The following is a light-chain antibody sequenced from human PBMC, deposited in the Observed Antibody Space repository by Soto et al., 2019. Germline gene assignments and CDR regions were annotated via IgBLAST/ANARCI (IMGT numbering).Light chain of an antibody. CDR3: MPALQTPFT. J-gene: IGKJ3*01. Sequence: DIVMTQSPLSLPVTPGEPASISCRSSQSLLHSNGYNYLDWYLQKPGQSPQLLIYLGSNRASGVHDRFSGSGSCTDFPLKISRVEAEDVGVYYCMPALQTPFTFGPGTKVDIK. V-gene: IGKV2-28*01. CDR2: LGS. CDR1: QSLLHSNGYNY.